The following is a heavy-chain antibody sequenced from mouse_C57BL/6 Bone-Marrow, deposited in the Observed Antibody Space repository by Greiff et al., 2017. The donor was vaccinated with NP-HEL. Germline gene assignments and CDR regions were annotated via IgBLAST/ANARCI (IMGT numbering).Heavy chain of an antibody. CDR1: GYAFSSSW. J-gene: IGHJ2*01. CDR3: ARFIFDY. Sequence: VQLQQSGPELVKPGASVKISCKASGYAFSSSWMNWVKQRPGKGLEWIGRIYPGDGDINYNGKFKGKATLTADKSSSTAYMQLSSLTSEDSAVYFSARFIFDYWDQGTTLTVSS. V-gene: IGHV1-82*01. D-gene: IGHD1-1*01. CDR2: IYPGDGDI.